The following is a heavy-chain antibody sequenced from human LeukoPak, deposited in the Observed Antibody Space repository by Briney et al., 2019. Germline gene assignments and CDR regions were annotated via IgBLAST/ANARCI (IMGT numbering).Heavy chain of an antibody. V-gene: IGHV3-66*02. D-gene: IGHD1-26*01. Sequence: GGSLRLSCAASGFTVSSNYMSWVRQAPGKGLEWVSVIYSGGSTYYADSVKGRFTIPRDNSKNTLYLQMNSLRAEDTAVYYCARDHGGSYADFDYWGQGTLVTVSS. CDR3: ARDHGGSYADFDY. CDR2: IYSGGST. CDR1: GFTVSSNY. J-gene: IGHJ4*02.